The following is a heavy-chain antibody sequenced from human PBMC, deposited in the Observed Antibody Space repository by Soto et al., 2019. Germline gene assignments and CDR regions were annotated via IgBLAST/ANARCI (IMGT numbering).Heavy chain of an antibody. CDR1: GFTFNTYW. CDR3: ARDPPYGSGTSQNYGMDV. J-gene: IGHJ6*02. CDR2: IKQDGSET. Sequence: EVQLVESGGGLVQPGGSLRLSCAASGFTFNTYWMTWVRQAPGKGLEWVANIKQDGSETYDVDSVKGRFTISRDNAKNSLYLQMNSLRAEDTAVYYCARDPPYGSGTSQNYGMDVWGQGTTVTVSS. D-gene: IGHD3-10*01. V-gene: IGHV3-7*04.